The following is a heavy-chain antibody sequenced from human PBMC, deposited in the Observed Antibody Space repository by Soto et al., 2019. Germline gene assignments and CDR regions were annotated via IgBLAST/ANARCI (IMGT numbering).Heavy chain of an antibody. J-gene: IGHJ4*02. CDR3: ARAGVIKGIVVVITRRNYYFDY. CDR1: GGSPSYYY. V-gene: IGHV4-59*08. D-gene: IGHD3-22*01. Sequence: SETLSLTCTISGGSPSYYYWSWVRQPPGKGLEWIGNVADSGKSSYSPSLRSRLTISVDTSNTRLSLKLSSVTAADTAVYYCARAGVIKGIVVVITRRNYYFDYWGQGTLVTVSS. CDR2: VADSGKS.